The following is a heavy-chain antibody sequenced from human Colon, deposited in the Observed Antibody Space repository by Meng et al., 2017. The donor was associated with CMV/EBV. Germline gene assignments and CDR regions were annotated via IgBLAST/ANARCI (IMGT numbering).Heavy chain of an antibody. V-gene: IGHV3-20*04. J-gene: IGHJ4*02. CDR2: IDWNGGTT. D-gene: IGHD2-21*01. Sequence: LSSTAAGFRFDDVAMSWVRQVPGKGLEWVAGIDWNGGTTQYAESVRGRFTVSRDNAKNSLYLQMNSLRPEDTALYYCAKDFMSACDSWGRGTLVTVSS. CDR3: AKDFMSACDS. CDR1: GFRFDDVA.